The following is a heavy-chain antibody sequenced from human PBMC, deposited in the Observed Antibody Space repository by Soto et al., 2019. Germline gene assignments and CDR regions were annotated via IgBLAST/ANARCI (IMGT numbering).Heavy chain of an antibody. CDR2: IYHSGRT. V-gene: IGHV4-30-2*05. CDR1: GGSISTGDYS. Sequence: PSETLSLTCAVSGGSISTGDYSWSWIRQPPGKGLEWIGYIYHSGRTYYNPSLKSRVTISVDTSKNQFSLKLSSVTAADTAVYYCARAAYYDFWSGYYTGMDVWGQGTTVTVSS. D-gene: IGHD3-3*01. CDR3: ARAAYYDFWSGYYTGMDV. J-gene: IGHJ6*02.